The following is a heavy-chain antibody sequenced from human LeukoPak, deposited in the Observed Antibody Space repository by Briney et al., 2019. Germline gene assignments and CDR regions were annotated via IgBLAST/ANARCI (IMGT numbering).Heavy chain of an antibody. CDR1: GGSIRSY. CDR3: ARIAPYYYGSGSYPRYNWFDP. Sequence: PSETLSLTCTVSGGSIRSYWSWIRQPAGKGLEWIGRIYGSGSTDYNPSLKSRVTMSVDTSKNQFSLKPSSVTAADTAVYYCARIAPYYYGSGSYPRYNWFDPWGQGTLVTVSS. D-gene: IGHD3-10*01. J-gene: IGHJ5*02. CDR2: IYGSGST. V-gene: IGHV4-4*07.